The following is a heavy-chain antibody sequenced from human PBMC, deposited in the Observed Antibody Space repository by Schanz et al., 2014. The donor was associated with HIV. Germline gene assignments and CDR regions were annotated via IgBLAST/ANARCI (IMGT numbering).Heavy chain of an antibody. Sequence: DVQLLDSGGGLVQPGGSLRLSCAASGFTFSSYAMTWVRQAPGKGLDWVSTISGSDGDTYYADSVKGRFTISRDNSRNALYLHMNSLRADDTAIYHCGTYNYGSGHDYWGQGTLVTVS. D-gene: IGHD3-10*01. CDR1: GFTFSSYA. J-gene: IGHJ4*02. CDR2: ISGSDGDT. CDR3: GTYNYGSGHDY. V-gene: IGHV3-23*01.